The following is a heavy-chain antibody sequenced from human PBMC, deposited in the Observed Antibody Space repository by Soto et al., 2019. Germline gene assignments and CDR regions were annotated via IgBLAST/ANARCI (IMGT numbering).Heavy chain of an antibody. CDR3: ARDKGLAARPSYYHYYGMDV. J-gene: IGHJ6*02. CDR2: INPSGGST. V-gene: IGHV1-46*01. D-gene: IGHD6-6*01. CDR1: GYTFTSYY. Sequence: ASVKVSCKASGYTFTSYYMHWVRQAPGQGLEWMGIINPSGGSTSYAQKFQGRVTMTRDTSTSTVYMELSSLRSEDTAVYYCARDKGLAARPSYYHYYGMDVWGQGTTVTVSS.